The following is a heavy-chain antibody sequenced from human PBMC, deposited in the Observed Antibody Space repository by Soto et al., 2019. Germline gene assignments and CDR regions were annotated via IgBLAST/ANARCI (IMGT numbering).Heavy chain of an antibody. CDR1: GFTFGSYA. CDR2: ISGSGDRT. Sequence: PGGSLRLSCAASGFTFGSYAMTWARQAPGKGLEWVSSISGSGDRTYYADSVKGRFTISRDNSKSTLYLQMNSLRAEDTAVYYCANWVEGTMVYFDYWGQGSLVTVSS. J-gene: IGHJ4*02. CDR3: ANWVEGTMVYFDY. D-gene: IGHD2-8*01. V-gene: IGHV3-23*01.